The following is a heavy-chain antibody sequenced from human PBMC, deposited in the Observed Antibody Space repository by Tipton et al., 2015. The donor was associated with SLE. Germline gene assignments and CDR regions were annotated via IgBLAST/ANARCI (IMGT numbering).Heavy chain of an antibody. V-gene: IGHV4-59*12. CDR1: GGSISPNY. D-gene: IGHD6-19*01. CDR3: ARDSSGWPSSDAFDI. CDR2: SHHGGYT. Sequence: PGLVKPSETLSLICTVSGGSISPNYWGWLRQPPGKGLDWIGYSHHGGYTNYNPPLKSRVSISVDTSKNQFSLKLTSVTAADTAVYYCARDSSGWPSSDAFDIWGQGTMVTVSS. J-gene: IGHJ3*02.